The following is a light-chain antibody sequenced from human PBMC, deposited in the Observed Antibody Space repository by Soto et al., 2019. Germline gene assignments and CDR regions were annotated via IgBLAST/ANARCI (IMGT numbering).Light chain of an antibody. CDR3: QVWDSSSHHVV. CDR2: HDI. CDR1: NMGSKS. J-gene: IGLJ2*01. V-gene: IGLV3-21*04. Sequence: SYELTQPPSVSVAPGKTARITCGGNNMGSKSVHWYQQKPGQAPVLVIFHDIVRPSGIPERFSGSNSGNTATLTINSVEAGDEADYYCQVWDSSSHHVVFGGGTKLTVL.